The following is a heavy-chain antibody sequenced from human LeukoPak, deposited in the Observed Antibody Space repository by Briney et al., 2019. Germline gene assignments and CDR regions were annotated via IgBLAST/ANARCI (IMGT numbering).Heavy chain of an antibody. CDR2: INHSGST. CDR1: GGSFSGYY. V-gene: IGHV4-34*01. CDR3: ASFRNLKYSSGSYYFDY. Sequence: SETLSLTCAVYGGSFSGYYWSWIRQPPGKGLEWIGEINHSGSTNYNPSLKSRVTISVDTSKNQFSPKLSSVTAADTAVYYCASFRNLKYSSGSYYFDYWGQGTLVIVSS. D-gene: IGHD3-22*01. J-gene: IGHJ4*02.